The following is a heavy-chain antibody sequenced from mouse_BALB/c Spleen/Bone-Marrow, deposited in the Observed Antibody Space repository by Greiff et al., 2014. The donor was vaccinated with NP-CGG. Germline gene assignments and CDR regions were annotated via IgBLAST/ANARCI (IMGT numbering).Heavy chain of an antibody. CDR2: IWAGGIT. CDR1: GFSLTSYG. Sequence: VQRVESGPGLVAPSQSLSITCTVSGFSLTSYGVHWVRQPPGKGLEWLGVIWAGGITNYNSTLMSRLSISKDNSKSQVFLKMNSLQSDDTAMYYCARGLRLRDYFDYWGQGTTLTGSS. CDR3: ARGLRLRDYFDY. V-gene: IGHV2-9*02. D-gene: IGHD1-2*01. J-gene: IGHJ2*01.